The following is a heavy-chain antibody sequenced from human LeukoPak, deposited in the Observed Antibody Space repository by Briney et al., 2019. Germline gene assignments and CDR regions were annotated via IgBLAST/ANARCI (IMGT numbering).Heavy chain of an antibody. CDR1: GLTFSSYA. J-gene: IGHJ4*02. CDR2: IYIGGST. CDR3: ARGLAGED. V-gene: IGHV3-66*01. Sequence: GGSLRLSCAASGLTFSSYAMSWVRQAPGKGLEWVSVIYIGGSTYYADSVKGRFTISRDNSKNTLYLQMNSLRGEDTAVYYCARGLAGEDWGQGTLVTVSS. D-gene: IGHD6-19*01.